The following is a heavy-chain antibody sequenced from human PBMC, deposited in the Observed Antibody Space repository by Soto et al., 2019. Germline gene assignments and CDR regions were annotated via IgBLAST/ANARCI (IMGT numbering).Heavy chain of an antibody. CDR1: VSSTRRYY. Sequence: SETQSLTSTVSVSSTRRYYWRWIRHPPRKGLEWIGSIHYIGSTNYNPSLKSRVTISVDTSKNKFSLRLSSVTDADTAVCYCARHVVPAANYFDYWGQGTPGTVSS. CDR2: IHYIGST. D-gene: IGHD2-2*01. J-gene: IGHJ4*02. CDR3: ARHVVPAANYFDY. V-gene: IGHV4-59*08.